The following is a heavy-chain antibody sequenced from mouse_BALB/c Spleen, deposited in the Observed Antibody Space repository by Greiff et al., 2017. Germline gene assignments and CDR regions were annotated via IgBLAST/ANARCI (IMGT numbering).Heavy chain of an antibody. D-gene: IGHD1-1*01. J-gene: IGHJ3*01. Sequence: EVKLVESGGGLVKPGGSLKLSCAASGFTFSDYYMYWVHQTPEKRLEWVATISDGGSYTYYPDSVKGRFTISRDNAKNNLYLQMSSLKSEDTAMYYCARGSGRGAWFAYWGQGTLVTVSA. V-gene: IGHV5-4*02. CDR2: ISDGGSYT. CDR3: ARGSGRGAWFAY. CDR1: GFTFSDYY.